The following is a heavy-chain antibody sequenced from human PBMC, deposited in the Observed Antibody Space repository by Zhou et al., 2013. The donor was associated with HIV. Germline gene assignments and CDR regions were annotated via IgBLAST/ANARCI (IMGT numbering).Heavy chain of an antibody. CDR2: ILPNTDAT. Sequence: QVHLVQSGAEVKEPGASVKISCKTEYSFSIYYMHWVRQAPEQGLEWMGWILPNTDATKYAPRFQGRVTMTRDTSISTIYMELRGLRSDDTALYFCASYGPGYNWMYSWGQGTLVTVSS. D-gene: IGHD1-20*01. J-gene: IGHJ4*02. CDR3: ASYGPGYNWMYS. CDR1: EYSFSIYY. V-gene: IGHV1-2*02.